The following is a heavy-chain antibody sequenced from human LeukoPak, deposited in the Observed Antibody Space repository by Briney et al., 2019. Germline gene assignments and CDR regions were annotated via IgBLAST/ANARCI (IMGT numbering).Heavy chain of an antibody. CDR2: IWYDGSNK. CDR1: GFTFSSYG. CDR3: ARDLGSGSYLQPNFDY. Sequence: GGSLRLSCAASGFTFSSYGMHWVRQAPGKGLECVAVIWYDGSNKYYADSVKGRFTISRDNSKNTLYLQMNSLRAEDTAVYYCARDLGSGSYLQPNFDYWGQGTLVTVSS. J-gene: IGHJ4*02. V-gene: IGHV3-33*01. D-gene: IGHD1-26*01.